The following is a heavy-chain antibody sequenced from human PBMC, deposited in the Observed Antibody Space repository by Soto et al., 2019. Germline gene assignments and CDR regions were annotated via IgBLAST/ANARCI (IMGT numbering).Heavy chain of an antibody. CDR2: IYHSGSS. J-gene: IGHJ4*02. CDR1: GYSISSGYY. CDR3: ARQLFSSDYFYYFDY. D-gene: IGHD6-19*01. V-gene: IGHV4-38-2*02. Sequence: SETLSLTCTVSGYSISSGYYWGWIRQPPGKGLEWIGSIYHSGSSYYNPSLKSRVTILVDTSKNQFSLKLSSVIAADTAVYNCARQLFSSDYFYYFDYWGQGALVTVSS.